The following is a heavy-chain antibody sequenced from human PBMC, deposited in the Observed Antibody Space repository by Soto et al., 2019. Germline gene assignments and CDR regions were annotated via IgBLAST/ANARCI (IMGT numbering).Heavy chain of an antibody. J-gene: IGHJ6*02. V-gene: IGHV1-46*01. CDR3: AREGLGYXSSTSCHRSYYYYGMDV. CDR2: ISPSGGST. D-gene: IGHD2-2*02. CDR1: GYTFTSYY. Sequence: GASVKVSCKTSGYTFTSYYMHWVRQAPGQGLEWMGIISPSGGSTSYAQKFQGRVTMARDTSTSTVYMELSSLRSEDTAVYYCAREGLGYXSSTSCHRSYYYYGMDVWGQGTTVTVSS.